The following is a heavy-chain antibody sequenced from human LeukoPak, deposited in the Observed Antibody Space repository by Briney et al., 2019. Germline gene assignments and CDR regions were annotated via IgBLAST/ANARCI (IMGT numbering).Heavy chain of an antibody. CDR2: IYYSGST. CDR1: GGSISSYY. CDR3: ARHGPLRVGSSWYSFGY. Sequence: SETLSLTCTVFGGSISSYYWSWIRQPPGKGLEWNGYIYYSGSTNYYPSLKSRVTISVDTSKDQFSLKLSSVTAADTAVYYCARHGPLRVGSSWYSFGYWGQGTLVTVSS. J-gene: IGHJ4*02. D-gene: IGHD6-13*01. V-gene: IGHV4-59*08.